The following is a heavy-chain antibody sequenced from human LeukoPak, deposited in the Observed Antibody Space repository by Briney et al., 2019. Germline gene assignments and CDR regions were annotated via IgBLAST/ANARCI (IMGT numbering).Heavy chain of an antibody. V-gene: IGHV4-61*02. CDR1: GGSISSGSYY. Sequence: SQTLSLTCTVSGGSISSGSYYWSWIRQPAGKGLEWIGRIYTSGSTNYNPSLKSRVTMSVDTSKNQFSLKLSSVTAADTAVYYCARGRGRYYDSSGYYYYYYMDVWGKGTTVTISS. CDR2: IYTSGST. D-gene: IGHD3-22*01. CDR3: ARGRGRYYDSSGYYYYYYMDV. J-gene: IGHJ6*03.